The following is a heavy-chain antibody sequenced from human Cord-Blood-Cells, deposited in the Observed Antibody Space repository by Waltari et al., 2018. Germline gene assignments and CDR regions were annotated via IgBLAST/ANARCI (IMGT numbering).Heavy chain of an antibody. CDR2: IFSNDEK. J-gene: IGHJ6*02. CDR1: GFSLSNARMG. D-gene: IGHD6-19*01. Sequence: QVTLKESGPVLVKPTETLTLTCTVSGFSLSNARMGVSWIRQPPGKALEWLAHIFSNDEKSYSTSLKSRLTISKDTSKSQVVLTMTNMDPVDTATYYCARILVAVAGINGYYHYGMDVWGQGTTVTVSS. V-gene: IGHV2-26*01. CDR3: ARILVAVAGINGYYHYGMDV.